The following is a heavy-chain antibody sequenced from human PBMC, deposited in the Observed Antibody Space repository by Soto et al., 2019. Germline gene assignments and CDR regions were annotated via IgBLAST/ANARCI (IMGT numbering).Heavy chain of an antibody. CDR1: GYTFTSYG. Sequence: QDQLVQSGAEVKKPAPSVKVSCKVSGYTFTSYGFSWVRQAPGQGLECMGWINGYTGNTNYAQKFQGRVTMTTDTSTNTAYLDLWTLISADTAVYYCARSWVTGKGGIDVWGQGTTVTVSS. CDR2: INGYTGNT. J-gene: IGHJ6*02. D-gene: IGHD3-16*01. V-gene: IGHV1-18*01. CDR3: ARSWVTGKGGIDV.